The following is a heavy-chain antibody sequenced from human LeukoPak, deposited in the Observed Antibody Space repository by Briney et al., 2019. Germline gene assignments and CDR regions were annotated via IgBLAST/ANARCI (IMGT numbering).Heavy chain of an antibody. V-gene: IGHV3-74*01. D-gene: IGHD3-9*01. J-gene: IGHJ4*02. CDR1: GFTFSNYW. CDR2: INSDGRST. CDR3: ARGADSGYSSDN. Sequence: GGSLRLSCAASGFTFSNYWMHWVRQAPGKELVWVSRINSDGRSTNYADSVKGRFTISRDNAKNTLYLQMNSLRAEDTAVYYCARGADSGYSSDNWGQGTLVSVSS.